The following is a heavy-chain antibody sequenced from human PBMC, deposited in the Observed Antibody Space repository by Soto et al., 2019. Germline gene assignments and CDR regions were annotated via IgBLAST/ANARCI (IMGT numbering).Heavy chain of an antibody. CDR3: ARDPKRSSCYIDY. J-gene: IGHJ4*02. CDR2: ISKDGNSK. V-gene: IGHV3-30-3*01. Sequence: PRASLRLSSAASEFTLSNDAIHWVRQAPGKGLEWVTFISKDGNSKHYADSVKDRFTISRDNSKNTLFLQMNSLRAEDTAVDYCARDPKRSSCYIDYWGQGT. D-gene: IGHD3-10*01. CDR1: EFTLSNDA.